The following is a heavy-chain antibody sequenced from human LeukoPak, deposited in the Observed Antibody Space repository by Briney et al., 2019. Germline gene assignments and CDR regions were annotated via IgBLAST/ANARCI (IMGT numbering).Heavy chain of an antibody. Sequence: SETLSLPCAVYGGSFSGYYWSWIRQPPGKGLEWIGEINHSGSTNYNPSLKSRVTISVDTSKNQFSLKLSSVTAADTAVYYWARGWNVVVPAAGAYYYGMDVWGKGTTVTVSS. CDR2: INHSGST. V-gene: IGHV4-34*01. CDR1: GGSFSGYY. D-gene: IGHD2-2*01. CDR3: ARGWNVVVPAAGAYYYGMDV. J-gene: IGHJ6*04.